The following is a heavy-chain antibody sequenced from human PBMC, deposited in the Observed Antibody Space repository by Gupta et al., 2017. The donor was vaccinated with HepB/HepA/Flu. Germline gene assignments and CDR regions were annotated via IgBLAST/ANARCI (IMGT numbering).Heavy chain of an antibody. J-gene: IGHJ4*02. V-gene: IGHV4-30-4*01. CDR2: IYYFGTT. CDR1: GDSVRSIDYY. D-gene: IGHD4-17*01. Sequence: QLPLQESGPGLVKPSQTLSLTCTVSGDSVRSIDYYWTWIRQPPGKGLDWIGHIYYFGTTFYNPSLKSRVTISVDTSKNQFSLKLNSVTAADTAIYYCARGNKYDYDDFVIEYWGPGNLVTVSS. CDR3: ARGNKYDYDDFVIEY.